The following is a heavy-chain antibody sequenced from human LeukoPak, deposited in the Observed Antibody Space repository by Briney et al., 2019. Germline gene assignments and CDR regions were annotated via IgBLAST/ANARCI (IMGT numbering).Heavy chain of an antibody. CDR2: FDPEDGEL. J-gene: IGHJ3*02. Sequence: ASVKVSCKISGYSFTELSIHWVRQAPGKGLEWMGGFDPEDGELVYTQNLQGRVTMTEDTATETAYMELSSLRFEDMAVYYCATDPLFDNGGPRDAFDIWGQGTRVTVSS. CDR1: GYSFTELS. D-gene: IGHD2-8*01. V-gene: IGHV1-24*01. CDR3: ATDPLFDNGGPRDAFDI.